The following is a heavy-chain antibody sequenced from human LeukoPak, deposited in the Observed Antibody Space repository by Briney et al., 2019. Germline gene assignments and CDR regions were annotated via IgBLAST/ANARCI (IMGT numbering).Heavy chain of an antibody. V-gene: IGHV4-34*01. Sequence: ASETLSLTCAVYGGSFSGYYWSWIRQPPGKGLEWIGEINHSGSTNYNPSLKSRVTISVDTSKNQFSLKLSSVTAADTAVYYCARRSTNRIAAAGTIRRNWYFDLWGRGALVTVSS. J-gene: IGHJ2*01. CDR2: INHSGST. CDR1: GGSFSGYY. CDR3: ARRSTNRIAAAGTIRRNWYFDL. D-gene: IGHD6-13*01.